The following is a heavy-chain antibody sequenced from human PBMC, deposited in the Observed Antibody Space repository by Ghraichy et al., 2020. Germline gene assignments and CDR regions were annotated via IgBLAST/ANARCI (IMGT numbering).Heavy chain of an antibody. Sequence: SVKVSCKASGGTFSSYAISWVRQAPGQGLEWMGGIIPIFGTANYAQKFQGRVTITADESTSTAYMELSSLRSEDTAVYYCARGNRDGYNLWFDPWGQGTLVTVSS. CDR1: GGTFSSYA. J-gene: IGHJ5*02. D-gene: IGHD5-24*01. V-gene: IGHV1-69*13. CDR3: ARGNRDGYNLWFDP. CDR2: IIPIFGTA.